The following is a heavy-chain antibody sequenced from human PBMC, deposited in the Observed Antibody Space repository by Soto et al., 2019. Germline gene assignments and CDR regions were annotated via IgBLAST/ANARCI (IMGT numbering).Heavy chain of an antibody. CDR3: ATSVVPAAIHYYYYGMDV. J-gene: IGHJ6*02. D-gene: IGHD2-2*01. CDR2: ISGSGGST. V-gene: IGHV3-23*01. CDR1: GFTFSSYA. Sequence: PGGSLRLSCAASGFTFSSYAMSWVRQAPGKGLEWVSAISGSGGSTYYADSVKGRFTISRDNSMNTLYLQMNSLRAEDTAVYYCATSVVPAAIHYYYYGMDVWGQGTTVTVSS.